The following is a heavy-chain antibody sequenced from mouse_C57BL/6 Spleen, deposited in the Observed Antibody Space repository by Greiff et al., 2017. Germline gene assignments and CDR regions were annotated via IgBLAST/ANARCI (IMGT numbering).Heavy chain of an antibody. V-gene: IGHV7-3*01. D-gene: IGHD1-1*02. CDR1: GFTFTDYY. CDR2: LRNKANGYTT. Sequence: EVQLVESGGGLVQPGCSLSLSCAASGFTFTDYYMSWVRQPPGKALEWLGFLRNKANGYTTEYSASVKGRFTISRDNSQSILYLQMNALRAEDSATYYCARYWWDGAMDYWGQGTSVTVSS. J-gene: IGHJ4*01. CDR3: ARYWWDGAMDY.